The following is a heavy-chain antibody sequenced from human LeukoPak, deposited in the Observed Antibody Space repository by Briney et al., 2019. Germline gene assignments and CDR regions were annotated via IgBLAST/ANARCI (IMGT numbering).Heavy chain of an antibody. J-gene: IGHJ3*02. CDR3: ATDLLYSYDLRGAFVI. CDR2: FDPEDGET. V-gene: IGHV1-24*01. Sequence: ASVKVSCKVSGYTLTELSMHWVRQAPGKGLEWMGGFDPEDGETIYAQKFQGRVTMTEDTSTDTAYMELSSLRSEDTAVYYCATDLLYSYDLRGAFVIWGQWTMVTVSS. CDR1: GYTLTELS. D-gene: IGHD5-18*01.